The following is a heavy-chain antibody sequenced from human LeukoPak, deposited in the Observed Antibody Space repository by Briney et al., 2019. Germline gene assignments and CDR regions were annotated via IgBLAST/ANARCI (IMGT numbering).Heavy chain of an antibody. CDR1: GGSISSGSYY. CDR2: IYTSGST. D-gene: IGHD3-3*01. J-gene: IGHJ3*02. CDR3: ARDAGWSGSDAFDI. Sequence: SETLSLTCTVSGGSISSGSYYWSWIRQPAGKGLEWIGRIYTSGSTNYNPSLKSRVTISVDTSKNQFSLKLSSVTAAGTAVYYCARDAGWSGSDAFDIWGQGTMVTVSS. V-gene: IGHV4-61*02.